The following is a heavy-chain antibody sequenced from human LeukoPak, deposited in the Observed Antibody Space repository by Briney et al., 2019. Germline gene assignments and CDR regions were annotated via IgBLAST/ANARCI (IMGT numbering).Heavy chain of an antibody. J-gene: IGHJ5*02. Sequence: SETLSLTCTVSGGSISSYYWSWIRQPPGKGLEWIGYIYYSGSTNYNPSLKSRVTISVDTSKNQFSLKLSSVTAADTAVYYCXXGDPRSSSSSNWFDPWGQGTLVTVSS. V-gene: IGHV4-59*12. D-gene: IGHD6-6*01. CDR1: GGSISSYY. CDR2: IYYSGST. CDR3: XXGDPRSSSSSNWFDP.